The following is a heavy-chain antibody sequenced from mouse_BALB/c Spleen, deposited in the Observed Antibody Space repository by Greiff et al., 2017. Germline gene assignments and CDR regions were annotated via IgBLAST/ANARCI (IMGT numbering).Heavy chain of an antibody. V-gene: IGHV1-69*02. Sequence: QVQLQQPGAELVKPGASVKMSCKASGYTFTSYWMHWVKQRPGQGLEWIGVIDPSDSYTSYNQKFKGKATLTADKSFSTAYMQLSSLASEDSAVYYCAREGGITTTADDWGQGTTLTVSS. CDR3: AREGGITTTADD. CDR1: GYTFTSYW. D-gene: IGHD2-4*01. J-gene: IGHJ2*01. CDR2: IDPSDSYT.